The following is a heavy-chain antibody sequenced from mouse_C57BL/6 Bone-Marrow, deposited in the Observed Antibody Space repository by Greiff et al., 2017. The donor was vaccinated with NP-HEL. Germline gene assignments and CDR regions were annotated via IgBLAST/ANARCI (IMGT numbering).Heavy chain of an antibody. Sequence: VQLQQSGPGLVQPSQSLSITCTVSGFSLTSDGVHWVRQSPGKGLEWLGVIWSGGRTDYNAAFISRLSISKDNSKRQVFVKMNSLQADDTSIYYCARILPSYYKGAWFAYWGQGTLVTVSA. V-gene: IGHV2-2*01. CDR1: GFSLTSDG. D-gene: IGHD2-12*01. CDR3: ARILPSYYKGAWFAY. CDR2: IWSGGRT. J-gene: IGHJ3*01.